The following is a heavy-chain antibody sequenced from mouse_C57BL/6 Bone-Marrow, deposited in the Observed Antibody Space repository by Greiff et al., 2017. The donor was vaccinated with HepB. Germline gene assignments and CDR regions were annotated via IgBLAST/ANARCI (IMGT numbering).Heavy chain of an antibody. Sequence: EVKLVESEGGLVQPGSSMKLSCTASGFTFSDYYMAWVRQVPEKGLEWVANINYDGSSTYYLDSLKSRFIISGDNAKNILYLQMSSLKSEDTATYYCARYYSNPWYFDVWGTGTTVTVSS. CDR3: ARYYSNPWYFDV. V-gene: IGHV5-16*01. J-gene: IGHJ1*03. CDR1: GFTFSDYY. D-gene: IGHD2-5*01. CDR2: INYDGSST.